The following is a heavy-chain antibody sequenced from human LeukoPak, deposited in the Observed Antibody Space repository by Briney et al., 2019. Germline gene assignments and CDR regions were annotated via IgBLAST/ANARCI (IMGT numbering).Heavy chain of an antibody. CDR3: ARVKFNYGDHAFDI. D-gene: IGHD4/OR15-4a*01. J-gene: IGHJ3*02. V-gene: IGHV1-2*06. CDR1: GYTFTGYY. CDR2: INPNSGGT. Sequence: GASVKVSCKASGYTFTGYYTHWVRQAPGQGLEWMGRINPNSGGTNYAQKFQGRVTMTRDTSISTAYMELSRLRSDDTAVYYCARVKFNYGDHAFDIWGQGTMVTVSS.